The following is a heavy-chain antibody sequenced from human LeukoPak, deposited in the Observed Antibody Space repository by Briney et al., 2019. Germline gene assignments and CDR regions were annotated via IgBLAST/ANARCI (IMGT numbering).Heavy chain of an antibody. J-gene: IGHJ4*02. Sequence: GGSLRLSCTASGFTFSSYGMHWVRQAPGKGLEWVAVISYDGSNKYQADSVKGRFTISRDNSKNTLYLQMNSLRAEDTAVYYCVKDSGIAVAGTATFDYWGQGTLVTVSS. CDR2: ISYDGSNK. V-gene: IGHV3-30*18. D-gene: IGHD6-19*01. CDR1: GFTFSSYG. CDR3: VKDSGIAVAGTATFDY.